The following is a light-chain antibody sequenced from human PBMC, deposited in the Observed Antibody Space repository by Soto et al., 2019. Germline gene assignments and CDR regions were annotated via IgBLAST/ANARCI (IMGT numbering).Light chain of an antibody. J-gene: IGKJ1*01. CDR3: QQSYSSPRT. Sequence: DIQMTQSPSSLSASVADRVTITCRASQSIRRSLHWYQQKPGKAPKLLIYAASSLQSGVPSRFSGSGYGTDFTLTITSLQSEDFAISYCQQSYSSPRTFGQGTKVDIK. CDR2: AAS. CDR1: QSIRRS. V-gene: IGKV1-39*01.